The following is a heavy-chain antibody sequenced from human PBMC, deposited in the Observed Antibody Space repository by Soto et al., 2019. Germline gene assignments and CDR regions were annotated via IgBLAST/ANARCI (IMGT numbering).Heavy chain of an antibody. D-gene: IGHD3-3*01. CDR3: ARDVPLNDFWSGYQVGPERQTGFYYYYMDV. CDR2: IYYSGST. CDR1: GGSISSYY. V-gene: IGHV4-59*01. J-gene: IGHJ6*03. Sequence: SETLSLTCTVSGGSISSYYWSWIRQPPGKGLEWIGYIYYSGSTNYNPSLKSRVTISVDTSKNQFSLKLSSVTAADTAVYYCARDVPLNDFWSGYQVGPERQTGFYYYYMDVWGKGTTVTVSS.